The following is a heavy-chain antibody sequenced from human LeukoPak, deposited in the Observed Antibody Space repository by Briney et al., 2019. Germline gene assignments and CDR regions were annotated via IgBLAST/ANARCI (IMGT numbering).Heavy chain of an antibody. J-gene: IGHJ4*02. Sequence: SETVSLTCTVSVGSISSYYWSWIRQPPWKGLEWIGYIYCSGSTNYNPSLKSRVTISVDTSKNQFSLKLSSVTAADTAVYYCARTNYYYGTSAYYFDYWGQGTLVTVSS. CDR1: VGSISSYY. CDR3: ARTNYYYGTSAYYFDY. D-gene: IGHD3-22*01. CDR2: IYCSGST. V-gene: IGHV4-59*01.